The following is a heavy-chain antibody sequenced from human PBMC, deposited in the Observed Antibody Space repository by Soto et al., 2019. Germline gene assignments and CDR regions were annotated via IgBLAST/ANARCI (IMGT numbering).Heavy chain of an antibody. V-gene: IGHV3-9*01. Sequence: DVQLVESGGGLVQPGRSLRLSCAASGFTFDDYAMHWVRQAPGKGLEWVSGISWNSGSIGYADSVKGRFTISRDNAKNSLYLQMNSLRAEDTALYYCAKGWDSGYDFPYFDYWGQGTLVTVSS. CDR2: ISWNSGSI. CDR3: AKGWDSGYDFPYFDY. CDR1: GFTFDDYA. D-gene: IGHD5-12*01. J-gene: IGHJ4*02.